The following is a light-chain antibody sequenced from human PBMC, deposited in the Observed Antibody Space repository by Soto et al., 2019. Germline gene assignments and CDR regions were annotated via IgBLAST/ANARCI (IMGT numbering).Light chain of an antibody. V-gene: IGLV2-14*01. Sequence: QSVLTQPASVSGSPGQSITISCTGTSIDVGGYNYVSWYQQHPGKAPKLMIYDVSNRPSGVSNRFSGSKSGNTASLTISGLQAFDEADYYCSSYTSSSTVFGTGTNVTV. CDR3: SSYTSSSTV. J-gene: IGLJ1*01. CDR2: DVS. CDR1: SIDVGGYNY.